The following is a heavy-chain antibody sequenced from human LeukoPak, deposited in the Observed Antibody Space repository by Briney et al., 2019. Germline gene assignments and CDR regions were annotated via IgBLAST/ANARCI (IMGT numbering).Heavy chain of an antibody. J-gene: IGHJ4*02. Sequence: GGSLRLSCAASGFTFSDYYMSWIRQAPGEGLEWVSYISSSGHYTNYADSVKGRFTISRDNSKNSLSLQMNSLRAEDTAVYYCARMYYYDGSGRHFDYWGQGTLVTVSS. CDR2: ISSSGHYT. CDR1: GFTFSDYY. D-gene: IGHD3-22*01. V-gene: IGHV3-11*03. CDR3: ARMYYYDGSGRHFDY.